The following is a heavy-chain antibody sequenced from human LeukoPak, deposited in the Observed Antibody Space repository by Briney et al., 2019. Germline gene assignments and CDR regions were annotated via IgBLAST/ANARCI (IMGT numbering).Heavy chain of an antibody. CDR1: GFSFRTSA. CDR3: AKVLRESLYYMDV. CDR2: ISGSGGST. J-gene: IGHJ6*03. Sequence: PGGSLRLSCVASGFSFRTSAMTWVRQAPGKGLEWVSAISGSGGSTYYADSVKGRFTISRDNSKNTLYLQMNSLRAEDTAVYYCAKVLRESLYYMDVWGKGTTVTVSS. V-gene: IGHV3-23*01.